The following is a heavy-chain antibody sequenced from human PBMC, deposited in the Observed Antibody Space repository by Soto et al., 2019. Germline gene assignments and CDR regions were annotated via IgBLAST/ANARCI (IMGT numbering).Heavy chain of an antibody. J-gene: IGHJ4*01. Sequence: PXETLSLSCTVSGAPITINEWSWIRQAPGKGLEWIGYIYYSGSTTYNPSLKSRVTMSADTSKDQFSLKLNSVTAADTAVYYCARDAGGPYDNWGPGILVTVSS. CDR2: IYYSGST. V-gene: IGHV4-59*01. CDR3: ARDAGGPYDN. CDR1: GAPITINE. D-gene: IGHD2-15*01.